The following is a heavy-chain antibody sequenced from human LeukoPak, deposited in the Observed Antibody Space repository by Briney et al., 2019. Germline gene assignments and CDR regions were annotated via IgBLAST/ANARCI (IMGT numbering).Heavy chain of an antibody. CDR1: GFTVSSNY. Sequence: GGSLRLSCAASGFTVSSNYMSWVRQAPGKGLEWVSVIYSGGSTYYADSVKGRFTISRDNSKNTLSLQMNSLRPEDTAVYYCARDQSGDAFDIWGQGTMVTVSS. CDR3: ARDQSGDAFDI. V-gene: IGHV3-53*05. J-gene: IGHJ3*02. CDR2: IYSGGST. D-gene: IGHD1-26*01.